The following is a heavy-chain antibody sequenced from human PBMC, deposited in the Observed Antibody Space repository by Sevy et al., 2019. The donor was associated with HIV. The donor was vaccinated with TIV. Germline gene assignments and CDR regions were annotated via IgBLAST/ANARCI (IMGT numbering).Heavy chain of an antibody. CDR2: ISYDGNIE. J-gene: IGHJ4*02. V-gene: IGHV3-30-3*01. Sequence: GGSLRLSCAASGFTFSTHAMHWVRQAPGKGLEWVAIISYDGNIEYYPDSAKGAFTISRDDSKNTQYLQMNSLRSEDTALYYCARDLGYESTGYLPLFDNWGQGTLVTVSS. CDR3: ARDLGYESTGYLPLFDN. CDR1: GFTFSTHA. D-gene: IGHD3-22*01.